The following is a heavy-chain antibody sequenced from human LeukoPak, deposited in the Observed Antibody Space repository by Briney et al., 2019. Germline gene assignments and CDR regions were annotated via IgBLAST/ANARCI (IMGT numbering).Heavy chain of an antibody. V-gene: IGHV1-3*01. Sequence: ASVKVSCKASGYTFTSYAMHWVRQAPGQRLEWMGWINAGNGNTKYSQKFQGRVTITRDTSASTAYMELSSLRSEDTAVYYCARDQDDSSGYYLIDYWGQGTLVTVSS. J-gene: IGHJ4*02. CDR1: GYTFTSYA. D-gene: IGHD3-22*01. CDR2: INAGNGNT. CDR3: ARDQDDSSGYYLIDY.